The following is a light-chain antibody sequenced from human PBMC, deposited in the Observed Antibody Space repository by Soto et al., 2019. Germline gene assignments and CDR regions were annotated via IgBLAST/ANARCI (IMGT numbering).Light chain of an antibody. CDR1: GRDIGAYDY. V-gene: IGLV2-14*01. J-gene: IGLJ1*01. CDR2: GVK. CDR3: SSYTKSYFYV. Sequence: QSVLTQPASVSGSPGQSITISCTGSGRDIGAYDYVSWYQQHPGKAPKLIIYGVKNRPSGVSNRFSASKSAFTASLTISGLQTEDEADYYCSSYTKSYFYVFGHGTKVTV.